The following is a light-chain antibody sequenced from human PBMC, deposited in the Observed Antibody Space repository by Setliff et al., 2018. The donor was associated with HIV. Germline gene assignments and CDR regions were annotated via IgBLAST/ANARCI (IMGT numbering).Light chain of an antibody. V-gene: IGLV2-14*03. Sequence: QSALTQPASVSGSPGQSITISCTGTSSDVGGYNSVSWYQQHPDRAPKLMIYDVSNRPSGVSNRFSGPKSGNTASLTISGLQAEDEVDYYCSSYTSNSPYVFGTGTKVTVL. J-gene: IGLJ1*01. CDR3: SSYTSNSPYV. CDR2: DVS. CDR1: SSDVGGYNS.